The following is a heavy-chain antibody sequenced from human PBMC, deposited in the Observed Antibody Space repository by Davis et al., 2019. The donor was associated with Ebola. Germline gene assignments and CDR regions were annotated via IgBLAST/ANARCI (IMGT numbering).Heavy chain of an antibody. V-gene: IGHV3-48*02. CDR3: ARGLHDYGDYEESLDY. J-gene: IGHJ4*02. CDR2: ISSSSSTI. CDR1: GFTFSSYS. Sequence: PGGSLRLSCAASGFTFSSYSMNWVRQAPGKGLEWVSYISSSSSTIYYADSVKGRFTISRDNAKNSLYLQMNSLRDEDTAVYYCARGLHDYGDYEESLDYWGQGTLVTVSS. D-gene: IGHD4-17*01.